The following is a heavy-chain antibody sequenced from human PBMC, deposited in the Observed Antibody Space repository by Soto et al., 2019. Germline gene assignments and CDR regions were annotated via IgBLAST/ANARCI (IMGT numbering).Heavy chain of an antibody. CDR1: GGSFSGYY. CDR2: INHSGST. Sequence: SETLSLTCAVYGGSFSGYYWSWIRQPPGKGLEWIGEINHSGSTNYNPSLKSRVTISVDTSKNQFSLKLSSVTAADTAVYYCARRARSMVRGVIIRSFDYWGQGTLVTVSS. J-gene: IGHJ4*02. V-gene: IGHV4-34*01. CDR3: ARRARSMVRGVIIRSFDY. D-gene: IGHD3-10*01.